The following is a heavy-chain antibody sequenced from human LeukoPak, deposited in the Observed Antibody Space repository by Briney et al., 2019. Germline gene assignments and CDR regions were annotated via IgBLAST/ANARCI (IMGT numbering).Heavy chain of an antibody. CDR3: ATQGTVTTADY. CDR1: GGTFSSYT. J-gene: IGHJ4*02. D-gene: IGHD4-17*01. CDR2: IIPILGIA. Sequence: SVKVSCKASGGTFSSYTISWVRQAPGQGLEWMGRIIPILGIANYAQKFQGRVTITADKSTSTAYMELSSLRSGDTAVYYCATQGTVTTADYWGQGTLVTVSS. V-gene: IGHV1-69*02.